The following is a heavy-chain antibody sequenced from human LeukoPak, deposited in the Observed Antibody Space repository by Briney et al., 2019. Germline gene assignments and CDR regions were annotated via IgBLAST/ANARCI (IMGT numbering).Heavy chain of an antibody. CDR2: IYPGDSDT. Sequence: GESLKISCKASGYSFSNYWIGWVRQMPGKGPEWMGIIYPGDSDTRYSPSFQGQVTISADKSTSTAYLQWGSLKASDTAMYYCARPVATIDFFDYWGQGTLATASS. D-gene: IGHD5-24*01. V-gene: IGHV5-51*01. CDR3: ARPVATIDFFDY. J-gene: IGHJ4*02. CDR1: GYSFSNYW.